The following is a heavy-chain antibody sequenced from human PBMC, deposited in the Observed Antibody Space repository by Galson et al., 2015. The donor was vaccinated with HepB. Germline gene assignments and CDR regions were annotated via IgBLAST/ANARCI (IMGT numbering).Heavy chain of an antibody. CDR1: GFTFSSYG. V-gene: IGHV3-30*18. CDR3: AKKYYYDSSGYYTPYYYYYGMDV. Sequence: SLRLSCAASGFTFSSYGMHWVRQAPGKGLEWVAVISYDGSNKYYADSVKGRFTISRDNSKNTLYLQMNSLRAEDTAVYYCAKKYYYDSSGYYTPYYYYYGMDVWGQGTTVTVSS. D-gene: IGHD3-22*01. J-gene: IGHJ6*02. CDR2: ISYDGSNK.